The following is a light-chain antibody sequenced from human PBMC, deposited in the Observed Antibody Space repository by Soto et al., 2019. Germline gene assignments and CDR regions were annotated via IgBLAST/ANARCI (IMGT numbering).Light chain of an antibody. CDR1: QSVSSN. J-gene: IGKJ1*01. V-gene: IGKV3-15*01. CDR3: QQYNNWPRQT. Sequence: ERVMTQSPATLSVSPGERATLSCRASQSVSSNLAWYQQKPGQAPRLLIYGASTRATGIPARFSGSGSGTEFTLTISSLQSEDFAVYYCQQYNNWPRQTFGQGTKVDIK. CDR2: GAS.